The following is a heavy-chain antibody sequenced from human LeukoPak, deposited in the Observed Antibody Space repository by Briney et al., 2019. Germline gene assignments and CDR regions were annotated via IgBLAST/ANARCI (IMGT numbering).Heavy chain of an antibody. V-gene: IGHV4-34*01. Sequence: MSGGSLRLSCAASGFTFSSYAMSWIRQPPGKGLEWIGEINHSGSTNHNPSLKSRVTISEDTSKNQFSLKLSSVTAADTAVYYCARNMAIFGVVTPKRIWFDPWGQGTLVTVSS. J-gene: IGHJ5*02. CDR1: GFTFSSYA. CDR3: ARNMAIFGVVTPKRIWFDP. CDR2: INHSGST. D-gene: IGHD3-3*01.